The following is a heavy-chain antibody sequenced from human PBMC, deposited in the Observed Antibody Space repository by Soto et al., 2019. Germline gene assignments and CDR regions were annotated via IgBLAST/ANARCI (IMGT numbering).Heavy chain of an antibody. V-gene: IGHV4-39*01. CDR3: ARHSGYSSGWPIRYYYYYYGMDV. CDR2: IYYSGST. J-gene: IGHJ6*02. D-gene: IGHD6-19*01. Sequence: PSETLSLTCTVSGGSISSSSYYWGWIRQPPGKGLEWIGSIYYSGSTYYNPSLKGRVTISVDTSKNQFSLKLSSVTAADTAVYYCARHSGYSSGWPIRYYYYYYGMDVWGQGTTVTVSS. CDR1: GGSISSSSYY.